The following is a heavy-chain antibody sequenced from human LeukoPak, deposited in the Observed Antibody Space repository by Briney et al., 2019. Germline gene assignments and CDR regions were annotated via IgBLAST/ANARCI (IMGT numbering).Heavy chain of an antibody. D-gene: IGHD6-19*01. J-gene: IGHJ4*02. CDR3: ARARPGSGWQLETFDY. Sequence: SETLSLTCTVSGGSISSSSYYWGWIRQPPGKGLEWIGSIYYSGSTYYNPSLKSRVTISVDTSKNQFSLKLSSVTAADTAVYYCARARPGSGWQLETFDYWGQGTLVTVSS. V-gene: IGHV4-39*01. CDR2: IYYSGST. CDR1: GGSISSSSYY.